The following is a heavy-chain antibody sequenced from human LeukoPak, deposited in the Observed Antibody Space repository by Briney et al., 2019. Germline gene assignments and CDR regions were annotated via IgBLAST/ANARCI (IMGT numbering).Heavy chain of an antibody. CDR2: ISGGGRST. CDR1: GFTFSTCA. D-gene: IGHD1-26*01. V-gene: IGHV3-23*01. Sequence: PGGSLRLSCAASGFTFSTCAMSWVRQAPGKGLEWVSTISGGGRSTDYADSVKGRFTISRDNSKNTLYLQMSSLRAEDTAVYYCARRIVGQAPDYWGQGTLVTVSS. CDR3: ARRIVGQAPDY. J-gene: IGHJ4*02.